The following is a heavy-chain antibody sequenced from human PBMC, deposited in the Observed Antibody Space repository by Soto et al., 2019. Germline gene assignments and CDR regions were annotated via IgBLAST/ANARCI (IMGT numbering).Heavy chain of an antibody. CDR3: ARGYSSSPLDAFDI. Sequence: EVQLVESGGGLVQPGGSLRLSCAASGFTFSSYDMHWVRQATGKGLEWVSAIGTAGDTYYPGSVKGRFTISRENAKNSLYLKMNSLRAEDTAVYYCARGYSSSPLDAFDIWGQGTMVTVSS. CDR2: IGTAGDT. V-gene: IGHV3-13*01. CDR1: GFTFSSYD. D-gene: IGHD6-6*01. J-gene: IGHJ3*02.